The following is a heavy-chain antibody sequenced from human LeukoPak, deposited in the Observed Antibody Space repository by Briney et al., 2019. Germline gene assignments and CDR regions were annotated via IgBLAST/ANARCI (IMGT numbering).Heavy chain of an antibody. J-gene: IGHJ5*02. V-gene: IGHV4-4*07. CDR2: IYSKVS. CDR1: GGSISRYY. Sequence: SETLTLTCTVSGGSISRYYLSWIRQPAGRGLEWIGRIYSKVSNYNPSLKSRVTISVDTSRNHVSLTLTSVTAADTAVYYCARDSGTTGEVKFDPWGQGTLVTVSS. CDR3: ARDSGTTGEVKFDP. D-gene: IGHD3-10*01.